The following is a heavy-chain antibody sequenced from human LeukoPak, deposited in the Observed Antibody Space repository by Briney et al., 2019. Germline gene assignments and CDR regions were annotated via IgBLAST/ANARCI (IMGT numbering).Heavy chain of an antibody. D-gene: IGHD6-13*01. CDR3: ARDGQQLRYYYMDV. Sequence: PVASVKVSCKASGYTFTGYYMHWVRQAPGRGLEWMGWINPNSGGTNYAQKFQGRVTMTRDTSISTAYMELSRLRSDDTAVYYCARDGQQLRYYYMDVWGKGTTVTVSS. V-gene: IGHV1-2*02. CDR2: INPNSGGT. J-gene: IGHJ6*03. CDR1: GYTFTGYY.